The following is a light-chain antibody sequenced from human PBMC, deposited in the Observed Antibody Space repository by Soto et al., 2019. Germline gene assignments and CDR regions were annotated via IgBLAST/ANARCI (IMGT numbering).Light chain of an antibody. Sequence: EIVLTQSPGTLALSPGDRSTLSCRASQSVNKAYLVWYQVKPGQAPRRLIYGASSRATGIPARFSGSGSGTEFTLTISSLQSEDFAVYYCQQYSSSPSFGQGTRLEIK. J-gene: IGKJ5*01. CDR2: GAS. CDR1: QSVNKAY. CDR3: QQYSSSPS. V-gene: IGKV3-20*01.